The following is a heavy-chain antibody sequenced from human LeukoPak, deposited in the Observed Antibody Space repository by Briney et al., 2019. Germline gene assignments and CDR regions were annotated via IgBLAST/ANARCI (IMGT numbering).Heavy chain of an antibody. J-gene: IGHJ4*02. CDR1: GFTFYNFG. CDR3: TKELDRRGYYFDS. D-gene: IGHD3-22*01. CDR2: ISGSGSNT. V-gene: IGHV3-23*01. Sequence: SGGSLRLSCAASGFTFYNFGMSWVGQAPGKGLEGVSAISGSGSNTFNADSVNGRFISSRDNSKNTLSLQMNSLRAEDTAVYYCTKELDRRGYYFDSWGQGTLVTVSS.